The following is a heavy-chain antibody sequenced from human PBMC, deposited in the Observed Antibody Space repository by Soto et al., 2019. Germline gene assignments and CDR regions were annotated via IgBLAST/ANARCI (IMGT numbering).Heavy chain of an antibody. CDR2: INPNSGGT. D-gene: IGHD2-15*01. CDR1: GYTFTGYY. CDR3: ARDPRFCSGGSCYYFDY. V-gene: IGHV1-2*02. J-gene: IGHJ4*02. Sequence: QVQLVQSGAEVKKPGASVKVSCKASGYTFTGYYMHWVRQAPGQGLEWMGWINPNSGGTNYAQKFQGRVTMTRDTSISTAYMELSRLRSDDTAVYSCARDPRFCSGGSCYYFDYWGQGTLVTVSS.